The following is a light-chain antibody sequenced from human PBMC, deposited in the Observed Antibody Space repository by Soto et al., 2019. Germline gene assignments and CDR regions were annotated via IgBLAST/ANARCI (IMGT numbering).Light chain of an antibody. CDR2: DAS. Sequence: DIQMTQSPSSLSASVGDRVGITCQASQDIGNYLNWYQQIPGKAPKLLIFDASNLESGVPSRFNGSGSGTDFTFTISSLQPEDIATYYCQQYETLPITFGQGTRLEIK. J-gene: IGKJ5*01. CDR1: QDIGNY. CDR3: QQYETLPIT. V-gene: IGKV1-33*01.